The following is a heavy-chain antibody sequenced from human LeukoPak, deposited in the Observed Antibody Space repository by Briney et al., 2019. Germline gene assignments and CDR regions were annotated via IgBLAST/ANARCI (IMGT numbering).Heavy chain of an antibody. CDR2: IYYSGST. CDR3: ARERGHSYGSTGMFYMDV. V-gene: IGHV4-59*01. Sequence: SETLSLTCTVSGGSISSYYWSWIRQPPGKGLEWIGYIYYSGSTNYNPSLKSRVTISVDTSKNQFSLKLSSVTAADTAVYYCARERGHSYGSTGMFYMDVWGKGTTVTISS. D-gene: IGHD5-18*01. CDR1: GGSISSYY. J-gene: IGHJ6*03.